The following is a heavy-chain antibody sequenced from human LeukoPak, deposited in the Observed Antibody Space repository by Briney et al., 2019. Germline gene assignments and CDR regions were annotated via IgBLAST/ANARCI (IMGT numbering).Heavy chain of an antibody. Sequence: PSETLSLTCTVSGGSISSYYWSWIRQPPGKGLEWIGYIYYSGSTNYNPSLKSRVTISVDTSKNQFSLKLSSVTAADTAVYYCARQTSEWEPGDWGQGTLVTVSS. J-gene: IGHJ4*02. V-gene: IGHV4-59*08. D-gene: IGHD1-26*01. CDR1: GGSISSYY. CDR3: ARQTSEWEPGD. CDR2: IYYSGST.